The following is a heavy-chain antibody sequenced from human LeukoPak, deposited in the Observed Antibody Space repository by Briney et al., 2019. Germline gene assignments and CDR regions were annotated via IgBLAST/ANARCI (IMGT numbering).Heavy chain of an antibody. CDR2: INSDGSTT. D-gene: IGHD3-9*01. CDR1: GFTFSSYW. V-gene: IGHV3-74*01. Sequence: GGSLRLSCAASGFTFSSYWMHWVRQAPGKGLVWVSRINSDGSTTTYADSVKGRFTISRDNAKNSLYLQMNNLRAEDTAVYYCAREAPLQYYDILTGYCSFFDYWGQGTLVTVSS. J-gene: IGHJ4*02. CDR3: AREAPLQYYDILTGYCSFFDY.